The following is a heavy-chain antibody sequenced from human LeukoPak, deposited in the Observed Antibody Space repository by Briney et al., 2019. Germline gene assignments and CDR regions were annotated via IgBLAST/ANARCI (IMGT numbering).Heavy chain of an antibody. CDR1: GFTFSSYA. J-gene: IGHJ4*02. CDR3: AKGYCSSTSCGTDY. CDR2: VSGGGGST. V-gene: IGHV3-23*01. Sequence: PGGSLRLSCAASGFTFSSYAMSWVRQAPGKGLEWVSAVSGGGGSTYYADSVKGQFTISRDNSKNTLYLQMNSLRAEDTAVYYCAKGYCSSTSCGTDYWGQGTLVTVSS. D-gene: IGHD2-2*01.